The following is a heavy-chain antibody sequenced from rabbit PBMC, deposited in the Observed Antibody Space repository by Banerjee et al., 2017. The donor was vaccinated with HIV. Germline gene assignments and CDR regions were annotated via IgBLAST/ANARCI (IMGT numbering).Heavy chain of an antibody. CDR2: IPTARSGFT. D-gene: IGHD1-1*01. V-gene: IGHV1S45*01. CDR1: GFSFSSGYD. Sequence: QEQLVESGGGLVQPGASLTLTCTASGFSFSSGYDMCWVRQAPGKGPEWIACIPTARSGFTYYASWAKGRFTISKTSSTTVTLQMTSLTAADTATHFCARGSGASGYGLWGPGTLVTVS. J-gene: IGHJ4*01. CDR3: ARGSGASGYGL.